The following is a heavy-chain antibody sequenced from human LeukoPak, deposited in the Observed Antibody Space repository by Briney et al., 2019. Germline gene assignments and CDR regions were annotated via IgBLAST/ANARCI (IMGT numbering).Heavy chain of an antibody. J-gene: IGHJ4*02. D-gene: IGHD6-13*01. CDR3: ARDIAAPGLFFDY. V-gene: IGHV3-7*01. CDR1: GFTLSSYW. Sequence: GGSLRLSCAASGFTLSSYWMSWVRQAPGKGLEWVANIKYDGSEIDYLDSVKGRFTISRDNAKNSLYLQMNSLRAEDTAVYYCARDIAAPGLFFDYWGQGTLVTVSS. CDR2: IKYDGSEI.